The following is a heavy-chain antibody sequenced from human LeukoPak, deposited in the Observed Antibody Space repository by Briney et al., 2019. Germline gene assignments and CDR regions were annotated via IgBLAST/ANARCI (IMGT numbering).Heavy chain of an antibody. CDR1: GFTFSSYA. J-gene: IGHJ4*02. Sequence: GGFLRLSCAASGFTFSSYAMHWVRQAPGKGLEWVAVISYDGSNKYYADSVKGRFTISRDNSKNTLYLQMNSLRAEDTAVYYCARDVGLYPLYYFDYWGQGTLVTVSS. D-gene: IGHD2-15*01. V-gene: IGHV3-30*04. CDR3: ARDVGLYPLYYFDY. CDR2: ISYDGSNK.